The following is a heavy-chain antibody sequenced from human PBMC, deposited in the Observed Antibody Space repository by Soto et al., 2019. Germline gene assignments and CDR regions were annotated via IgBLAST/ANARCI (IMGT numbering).Heavy chain of an antibody. D-gene: IGHD3-22*01. Sequence: QLQLQESGPGLVKPSETLSLTCTVSGGSISTSSYYWGWIRQPPGKGLEWIGSIYYSGSTYYNPSLKSRVTISVDTSKNQFSLKLSSGTAAGTAVYYCARDYDSSGDYWGQGTLVTVSS. J-gene: IGHJ4*02. V-gene: IGHV4-39*01. CDR2: IYYSGST. CDR3: ARDYDSSGDY. CDR1: GGSISTSSYY.